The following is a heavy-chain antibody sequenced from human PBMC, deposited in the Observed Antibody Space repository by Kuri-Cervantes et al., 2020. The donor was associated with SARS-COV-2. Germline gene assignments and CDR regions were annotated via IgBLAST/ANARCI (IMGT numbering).Heavy chain of an antibody. V-gene: IGHV3-74*01. J-gene: IGHJ4*02. CDR3: AKPSYGDYVISF. D-gene: IGHD4-17*01. Sequence: GGSLRLSCAASGFTFSGHWIHWVRQAPGKGLVWVSRINSDGSSTSYADSVKGRFTISRDNAKNTLYLQMNSLRAEDTAVYYCAKPSYGDYVISFWGQGTLVTVSS. CDR1: GFTFSGHW. CDR2: INSDGSST.